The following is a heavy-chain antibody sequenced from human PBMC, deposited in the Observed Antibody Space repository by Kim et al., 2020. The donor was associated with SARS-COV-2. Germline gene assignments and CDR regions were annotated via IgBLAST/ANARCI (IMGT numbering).Heavy chain of an antibody. Sequence: SETLSLTCTVSGGSISSSSYYWGWIRQPPGKGLEWIGSIYYSGSTYYNPSLKSRVTISVDTSKNQFSLKLSSVTAADTAVYYCARRHQWLPFDYWGQGTLVTVSS. V-gene: IGHV4-39*01. CDR3: ARRHQWLPFDY. CDR2: IYYSGST. J-gene: IGHJ4*02. CDR1: GGSISSSSYY. D-gene: IGHD3-22*01.